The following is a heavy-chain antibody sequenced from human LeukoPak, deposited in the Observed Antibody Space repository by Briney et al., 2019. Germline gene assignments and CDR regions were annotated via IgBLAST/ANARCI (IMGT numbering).Heavy chain of an antibody. CDR2: IKQDGSEK. J-gene: IGHJ4*02. CDR1: GFTFSSYW. V-gene: IGHV3-7*01. CDR3: ASNLRFLEWYFDC. D-gene: IGHD3-3*01. Sequence: GGSLRLSCATSGFTFSSYWMSWGRQAPGKGLEWVANIKQDGSEKYYVDSVKGRFTISRDNAKNSLYLQMNSLRAEDTAVYYCASNLRFLEWYFDCWGQGTLVTVSS.